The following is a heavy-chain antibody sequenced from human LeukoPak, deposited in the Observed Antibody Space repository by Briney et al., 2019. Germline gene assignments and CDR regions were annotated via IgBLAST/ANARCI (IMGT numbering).Heavy chain of an antibody. Sequence: SETLSLTCTVSGGSISSYYWSWIRQPPGKGLEWIGYIYYSGSTYYSPSLKSRVTMSVDTSKNQFSLKLSSVTATDTAVYYCARLVEMATIPPYVDYWGQGTLVTVSS. D-gene: IGHD5-24*01. CDR2: IYYSGST. J-gene: IGHJ4*02. CDR1: GGSISSYY. CDR3: ARLVEMATIPPYVDY. V-gene: IGHV4-59*08.